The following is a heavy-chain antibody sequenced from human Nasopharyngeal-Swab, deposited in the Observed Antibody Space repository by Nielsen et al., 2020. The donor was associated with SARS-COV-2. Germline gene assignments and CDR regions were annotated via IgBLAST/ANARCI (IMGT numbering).Heavy chain of an antibody. CDR3: ARDGLDYDFWSAYFMDV. Sequence: GESLKISCAASGFTFSSYGMHWVRQAPGKGLEWVAVISYDGSNKYYADSAKGRFTISRDNAKNSLYLQMNSLRAEDTAVYYCARDGLDYDFWSAYFMDVWGQGTTVTVSS. J-gene: IGHJ6*02. V-gene: IGHV3-30*03. CDR1: GFTFSSYG. CDR2: ISYDGSNK. D-gene: IGHD3-3*01.